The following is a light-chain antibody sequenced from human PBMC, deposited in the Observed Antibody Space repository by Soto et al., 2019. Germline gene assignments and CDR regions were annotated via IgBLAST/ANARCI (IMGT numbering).Light chain of an antibody. CDR3: QQYSSSLFT. V-gene: IGKV3-20*01. CDR1: QSVSSSY. CDR2: GAS. Sequence: EIVLTQSPGTLSLSPGERATLSCRASQSVSSSYLAWYQQKPGQAPRLLIYGASRRATGIPDRFSGSESGTDFTLTISRLEPEDFAVYYWQQYSSSLFTFRPGPKVDVK. J-gene: IGKJ3*01.